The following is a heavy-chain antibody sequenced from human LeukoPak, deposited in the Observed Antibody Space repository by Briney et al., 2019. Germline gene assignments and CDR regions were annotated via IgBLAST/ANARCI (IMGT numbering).Heavy chain of an antibody. CDR2: IYSSGNT. V-gene: IGHV4-4*07. Sequence: PSETLSLTCTVSGGSFSNYYWSWIRQPAGKGLEWIGRIYSSGNTNYNPTLKSRVTMSVDTSKNQFSLRLSSVTAADTAVYYCARGMGRTYYDILTGSNWFDPWGQGTLVTVSS. D-gene: IGHD3-9*01. CDR3: ARGMGRTYYDILTGSNWFDP. J-gene: IGHJ5*02. CDR1: GGSFSNYY.